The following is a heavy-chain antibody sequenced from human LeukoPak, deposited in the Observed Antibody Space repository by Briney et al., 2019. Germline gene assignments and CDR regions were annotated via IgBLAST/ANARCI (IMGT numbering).Heavy chain of an antibody. V-gene: IGHV3-30*04. CDR3: ARDREDLLTGLDY. Sequence: PGRSLRLSCAASGFTFSTYAVHWVRQAPGKGLEWVAVISYDGSNKYYADSVKGRFTISRDNSKNTLYLQMNSLRPEDTAVYYCARDREDLLTGLDYWGQGTLVTVSS. J-gene: IGHJ4*02. CDR2: ISYDGSNK. CDR1: GFTFSTYA. D-gene: IGHD3-9*01.